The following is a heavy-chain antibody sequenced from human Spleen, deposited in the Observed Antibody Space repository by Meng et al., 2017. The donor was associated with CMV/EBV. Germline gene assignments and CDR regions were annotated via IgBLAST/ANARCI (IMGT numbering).Heavy chain of an antibody. V-gene: IGHV4-30-4*08. D-gene: IGHD1-26*01. CDR1: GGSISSGDYY. J-gene: IGHJ4*02. Sequence: EKPGPGLVNPSPTRSLTCPVSGGSISSGDYYWSWIRQPPGKGLEWIGYIYYSGSTYYNPSLKSRVTISVDTSKNQFSLKLSSVTAADTAVYYCARDYRGIAEDYGDYIGQGTLVTVSS. CDR3: ARDYRGIAEDYGDY. CDR2: IYYSGST.